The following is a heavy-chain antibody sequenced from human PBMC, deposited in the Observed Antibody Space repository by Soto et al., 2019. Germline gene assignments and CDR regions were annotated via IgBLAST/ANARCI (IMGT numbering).Heavy chain of an antibody. D-gene: IGHD6-19*01. CDR1: GDSVSSNSAA. Sequence: SQTLSLTCAISGDSVSSNSAAWNWIRQSPSRGLEWLGRTYYRSKWYNDYAVSVKSRITINPDTSKNQCSRQLNSVTPEDTAVYYCARGLSSGRNNWFDPWGQGSLVTVSS. J-gene: IGHJ5*02. CDR3: ARGLSSGRNNWFDP. V-gene: IGHV6-1*01. CDR2: TYYRSKWYN.